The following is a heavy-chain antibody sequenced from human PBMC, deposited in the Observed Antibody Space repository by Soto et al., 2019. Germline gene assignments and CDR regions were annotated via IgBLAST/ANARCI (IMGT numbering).Heavy chain of an antibody. D-gene: IGHD6-13*01. J-gene: IGHJ6*02. V-gene: IGHV3-30*18. CDR1: GFTFSSYG. Sequence: QVQLVESGGGVVQPGRSLRLSCAASGFTFSSYGMHWVRQAPGKGLEWVAVISYDGSNKYYADSVKGRFTISRDNSKNTLYLQMNSLRAEDTAVYYCENFYGDDYSSSWYYYYYGMDVWGQGTTVTVSS. CDR2: ISYDGSNK. CDR3: ENFYGDDYSSSWYYYYYGMDV.